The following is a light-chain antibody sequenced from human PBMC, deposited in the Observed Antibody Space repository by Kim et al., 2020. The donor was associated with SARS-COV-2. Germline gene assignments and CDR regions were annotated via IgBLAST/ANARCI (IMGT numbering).Light chain of an antibody. CDR1: QSVSARH. V-gene: IGKV3-20*01. CDR3: QQYSNSPCT. CDR2: GAY. Sequence: EIVLTQSPGTLSVSPGERATLSCRASQSVSARHLAWYHQKPGQAPRLLIYGAYSRATGIPDRFSGGGSGTEFTLTLSILEPDNFAVYCCQQYSNSPCTLGQGTTLEI. J-gene: IGKJ2*02.